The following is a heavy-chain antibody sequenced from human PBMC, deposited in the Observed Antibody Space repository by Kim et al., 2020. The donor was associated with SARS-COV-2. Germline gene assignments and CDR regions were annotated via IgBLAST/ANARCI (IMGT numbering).Heavy chain of an antibody. Sequence: GGSLRLSCAASGFTFSTYTMSWVLQAPGKVLECGSSISASDHSLYYADCVKGRFTVSRDNSRNMLYLQMKGLRAEDTAGYDCANSLQNRDGTPTNCFD. CDR2: ISASDHSL. D-gene: IGHD2-2*01. CDR1: GFTFSTYT. CDR3: ANSLQNRDGTPTNCFD. J-gene: IGHJ3*02. V-gene: IGHV3-23*01.